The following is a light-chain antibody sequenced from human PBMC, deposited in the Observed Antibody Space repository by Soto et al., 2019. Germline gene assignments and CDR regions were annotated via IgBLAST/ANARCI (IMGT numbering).Light chain of an antibody. CDR1: QNISNF. V-gene: IGKV1-39*01. J-gene: IGKJ1*01. Sequence: DIQMTQSPSSLSASVGDRVTITCRASQNISNFLNWYHQKPGKAPKLLIYDASSLQSGVPSRFSGSGSGTDFTLTISSLQPEDFATYYCQQSYIPPRTFGQGTKVDIK. CDR3: QQSYIPPRT. CDR2: DAS.